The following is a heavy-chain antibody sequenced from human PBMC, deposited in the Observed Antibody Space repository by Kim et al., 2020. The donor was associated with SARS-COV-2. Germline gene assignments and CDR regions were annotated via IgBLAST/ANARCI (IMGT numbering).Heavy chain of an antibody. CDR2: SP. D-gene: IGHD6-19*01. Sequence: SPYYNPSLESRVAISVDTSKNQFSLKLTSVTAADTAVYYCARPYTSGTYDNWGQGTLVIVSS. CDR3: ARPYTSGTYDN. J-gene: IGHJ4*02. V-gene: IGHV4-39*01.